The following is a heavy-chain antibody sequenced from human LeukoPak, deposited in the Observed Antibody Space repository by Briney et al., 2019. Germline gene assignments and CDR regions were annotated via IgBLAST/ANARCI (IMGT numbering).Heavy chain of an antibody. J-gene: IGHJ3*02. CDR1: GGTFSSYA. CDR2: IIPILGIA. CDR3: ARALKFDAFDI. Sequence: SVKVSCKASGGTFSSYAISWVRQAPGQGLEWMGRIIPILGIANYAQKFQGRVTITADKSTSTAYMELSSLRSEDTAVYYCARALKFDAFDIWGQGTMVTVSS. V-gene: IGHV1-69*04.